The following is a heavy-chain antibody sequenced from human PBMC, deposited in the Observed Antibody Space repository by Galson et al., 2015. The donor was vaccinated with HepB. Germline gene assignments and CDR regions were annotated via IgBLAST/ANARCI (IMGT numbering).Heavy chain of an antibody. Sequence: SVKVSCKASGGTFNTYAMNWVRQAPGQGLEWVGGIIPLFGTADYSQRFQGRVTITADGSTTTAYMELSSLTSDDTAVYYCARGSAYFDYWRQGTQVTVSS. J-gene: IGHJ4*02. V-gene: IGHV1-69*13. CDR3: ARGSAYFDY. CDR2: IIPLFGTA. CDR1: GGTFNTYA.